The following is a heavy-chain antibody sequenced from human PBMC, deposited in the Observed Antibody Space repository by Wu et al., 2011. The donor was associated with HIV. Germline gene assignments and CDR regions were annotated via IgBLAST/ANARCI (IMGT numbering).Heavy chain of an antibody. V-gene: IGHV1-69*02. CDR1: KDIFKSSI. Sequence: QVHLVQSAAETRKPGSSVRVSCTVPKDIFKSSIINWVRQGPDESLEWVARIAPFFGKIDCAPKFQGRLQVTADKSTGTIYMDLSGLRFDDTAIFFCTAGTDSTDSSLRESHEGLNFGGPGVLTNFLDAHETFDFWGQGTLVAVSS. D-gene: IGHD3-10*01. J-gene: IGHJ4*02. CDR3: TAGTDSTDSSLRESHEGLNFGGPGVLTNFLDAHETFDF. CDR2: IAPFFGKI.